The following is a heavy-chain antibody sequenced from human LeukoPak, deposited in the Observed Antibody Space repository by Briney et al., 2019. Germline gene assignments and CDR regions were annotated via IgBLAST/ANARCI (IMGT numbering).Heavy chain of an antibody. Sequence: ASVKVSCKASGYTFTSYGISWVRQAPGQGLEWMGWISAYNGNTNYAQKLQGRVTMTTDTSTSTAYMELRSLRSDDTAVYYCARALEVGMIVGGAFDIWGQGTTVTVSS. D-gene: IGHD3-22*01. CDR1: GYTFTSYG. CDR3: ARALEVGMIVGGAFDI. V-gene: IGHV1-18*01. CDR2: ISAYNGNT. J-gene: IGHJ3*02.